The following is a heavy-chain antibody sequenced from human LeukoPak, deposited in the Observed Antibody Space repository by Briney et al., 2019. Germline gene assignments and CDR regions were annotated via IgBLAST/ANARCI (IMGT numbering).Heavy chain of an antibody. J-gene: IGHJ4*02. V-gene: IGHV3-30*02. D-gene: IGHD2-21*02. Sequence: GGSLRLSCAASEFAFSRNNMHWVRQAPGKGLEWVSFISYDGSDKNYAKSVKGRSTISRDNSKNTLFLQMNSLGAGDTALYYCAKDQGGGHCSFDYWGQGTLVTVSS. CDR2: ISYDGSDK. CDR3: AKDQGGGHCSFDY. CDR1: EFAFSRNN.